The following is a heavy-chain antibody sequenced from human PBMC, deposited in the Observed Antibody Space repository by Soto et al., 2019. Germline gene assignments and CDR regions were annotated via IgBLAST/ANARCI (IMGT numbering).Heavy chain of an antibody. CDR2: IDPSDSYT. CDR3: ARVGYCSGGSCNNYYYGMDV. Sequence: GESLKISCKGSGYSFTSYWISWVRQMPGKGLEWMGRIDPSDSYTNYSPSFQGHVTISADKSISTAYLQWSSLKASDTAMYYCARVGYCSGGSCNNYYYGMDVWGQGTTVTVSS. D-gene: IGHD2-15*01. V-gene: IGHV5-10-1*01. J-gene: IGHJ6*02. CDR1: GYSFTSYW.